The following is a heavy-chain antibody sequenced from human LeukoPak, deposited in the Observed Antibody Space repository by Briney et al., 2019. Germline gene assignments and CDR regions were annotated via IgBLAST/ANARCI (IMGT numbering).Heavy chain of an antibody. CDR3: AKDGAWLRFDD. J-gene: IGHJ4*02. CDR2: ISPGGGPT. V-gene: IGHV3-23*01. D-gene: IGHD5-12*01. CDR1: AFPFSSHG. Sequence: PGGSLRLSCAGSAFPFSSHGTNWVRQAPGKGLEWVSGISPGGGPTYYADSVKGRFTISRDDSKSTLYLQMTNLRAEDTAVYYCAKDGAWLRFDDWGQGILVTVSS.